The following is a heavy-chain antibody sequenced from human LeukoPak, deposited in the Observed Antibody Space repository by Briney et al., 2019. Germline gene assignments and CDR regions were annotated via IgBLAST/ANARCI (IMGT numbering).Heavy chain of an antibody. Sequence: SETLSLTCTVSGGSVSSDYWSWIQQPPGKGLEWIGYIYYSGTTNYNPSLKSRVTISVDTSKNQFSLKLTSVTAADTAVYYCARDLGYSSSWPEYFQHWGQGTLVTVSS. J-gene: IGHJ1*01. CDR3: ARDLGYSSSWPEYFQH. D-gene: IGHD6-13*01. CDR2: IYYSGTT. CDR1: GGSVSSDY. V-gene: IGHV4-59*02.